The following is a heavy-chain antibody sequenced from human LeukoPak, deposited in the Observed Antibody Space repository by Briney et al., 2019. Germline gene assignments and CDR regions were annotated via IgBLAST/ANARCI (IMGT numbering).Heavy chain of an antibody. CDR3: AKGRGGRQYSSTSCFDY. J-gene: IGHJ4*02. Sequence: GGSLRLSCAASGLTFSSYEMNWVRQAPGKGLEWVSYISNSGSTTYYADSVKGRFTISRDNSKNTLYLQMNSLRAEDTAVYYCAKGRGGRQYSSTSCFDYWGQGTLVTVSS. D-gene: IGHD2-2*01. CDR1: GLTFSSYE. CDR2: ISNSGSTT. V-gene: IGHV3-48*03.